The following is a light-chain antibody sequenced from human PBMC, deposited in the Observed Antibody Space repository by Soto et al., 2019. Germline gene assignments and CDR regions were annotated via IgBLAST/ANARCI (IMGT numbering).Light chain of an antibody. CDR2: GAS. V-gene: IGKV3-15*01. CDR3: QQYDKWPRT. Sequence: EIVMPQSPATLSVSPGARAPLSCRASQSVSRKLAWYQQTRGQAPRLLIYGASTRATGVPARFSGSGSGTEFTLTISNLQSEDFAVYHCQQYDKWPRTFGQGTKVDIK. CDR1: QSVSRK. J-gene: IGKJ1*01.